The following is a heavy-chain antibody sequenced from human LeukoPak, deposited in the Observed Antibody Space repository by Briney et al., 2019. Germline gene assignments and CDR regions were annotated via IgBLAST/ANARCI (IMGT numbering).Heavy chain of an antibody. Sequence: SETLSLTCTVSGGSISSGSYYWSWIRQPAGKGLEWIGRIYTSGSTNYNPSLKSRVTISVDTSKNQFSLKLSSVTAADTAVYYCARGAYCGGDCYFYYWGQGTLVTVSS. CDR3: ARGAYCGGDCYFYY. D-gene: IGHD2-21*02. CDR2: IYTSGST. V-gene: IGHV4-61*02. J-gene: IGHJ4*02. CDR1: GGSISSGSYY.